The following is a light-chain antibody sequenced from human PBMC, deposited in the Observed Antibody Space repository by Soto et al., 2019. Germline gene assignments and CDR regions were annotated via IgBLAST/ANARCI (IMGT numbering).Light chain of an antibody. CDR3: EQYNTWAWT. CDR2: GAS. CDR1: QSLNSN. J-gene: IGKJ1*01. V-gene: IGKV3-15*01. Sequence: AAVSLKASQSLNSNLAWYQQKPGQAPRLLIIGASERVTTIPARFSGSGSGTEFALSLRGLQSCYFAVYICEQYNTWAWTCARGTKVDIK.